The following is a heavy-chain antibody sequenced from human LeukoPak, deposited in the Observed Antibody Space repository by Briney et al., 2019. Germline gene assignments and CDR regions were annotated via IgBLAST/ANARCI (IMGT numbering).Heavy chain of an antibody. CDR3: AKGALRSVAARAN. Sequence: PGGSLRLSCAASGFTFSSYAMNWVRQAPGKGLEWVSGISGSGDTTHYADSVKGRFTISRDNPKNTLYLQMNSLRAEDTAVYYCAKGALRSVAARANWGQGTLVTVSS. J-gene: IGHJ4*02. CDR2: ISGSGDTT. V-gene: IGHV3-23*01. CDR1: GFTFSSYA. D-gene: IGHD6-6*01.